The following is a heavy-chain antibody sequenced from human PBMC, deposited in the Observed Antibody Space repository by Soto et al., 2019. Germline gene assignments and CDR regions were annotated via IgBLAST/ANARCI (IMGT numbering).Heavy chain of an antibody. CDR3: AKLTGSYYGGGYFDY. CDR2: ISYDGSNK. J-gene: IGHJ4*02. CDR1: GFTFSSYG. D-gene: IGHD1-26*01. Sequence: GGSLRLSCAASGFTFSSYGMHWVRQAPCKGLEWVAVISYDGSNKYYADSVKGRFTISRDNSKNTLYLQMNSLRAEDTAVYYCAKLTGSYYGGGYFDYWGQGTLVTSPQ. V-gene: IGHV3-30*18.